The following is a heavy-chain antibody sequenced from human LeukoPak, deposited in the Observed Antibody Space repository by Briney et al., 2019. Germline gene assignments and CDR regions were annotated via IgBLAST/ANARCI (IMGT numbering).Heavy chain of an antibody. J-gene: IGHJ4*02. CDR3: ARDSRSSGWFQPHFDY. CDR1: GGTFSSYA. D-gene: IGHD6-19*01. Sequence: SVKVSCKASGGTFSSYAISWVRQAPGQGLEWMGRIIPIFGTANYAQKFQGRVTITTDESTSTAYMELSGLRSEDTAVYYCARDSRSSGWFQPHFDYWGQGTLVTVSS. CDR2: IIPIFGTA. V-gene: IGHV1-69*05.